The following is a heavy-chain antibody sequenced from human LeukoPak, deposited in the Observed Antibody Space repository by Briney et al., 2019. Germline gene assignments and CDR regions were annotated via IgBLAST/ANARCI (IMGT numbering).Heavy chain of an antibody. V-gene: IGHV4-34*01. CDR2: INHSGST. J-gene: IGHJ3*01. CDR1: GGSISSYY. D-gene: IGHD2-2*01. CDR3: ARISCSSTSCPRRDALDV. Sequence: SETLSLTCTVSGGSISSYYWSWIRQPPGKGLEWIGEINHSGSTNYNPSLKSRVTISVDTSKNQFSLNLSSVTTADTAVYYCARISCSSTSCPRRDALDVWGQGTMVTVSS.